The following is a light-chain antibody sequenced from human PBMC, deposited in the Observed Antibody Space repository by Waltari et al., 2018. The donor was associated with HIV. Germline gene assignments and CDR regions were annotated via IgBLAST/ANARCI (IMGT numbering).Light chain of an antibody. V-gene: IGLV1-51*01. CDR3: GTWDPRLSAGV. CDR2: DNN. J-gene: IGLJ3*02. CDR1: YDY. Sequence: QSVLTQPPSVSAAPGQKVTISCSGSYDYVSWYQHVPGAAPKLLIYDNNKRPSGIPDRFSGSKSGPSATLGITGLQTGDEADYYCGTWDPRLSAGVFGGGTKLTVL.